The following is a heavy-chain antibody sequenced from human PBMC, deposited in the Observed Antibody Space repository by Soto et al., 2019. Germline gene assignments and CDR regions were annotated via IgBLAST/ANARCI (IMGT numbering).Heavy chain of an antibody. V-gene: IGHV1-8*01. J-gene: IGHJ4*02. CDR1: GFTFITYD. D-gene: IGHD6-25*01. CDR3: ARRKERSGPYYLDL. Sequence: QVQLLQSGAEVKKHGASVKVSCKASGFTFITYDFSWVRQAAGQGLGWMGWMNPNNGNAGFAQKFRGRINMTRNTSISTAYLELSSLRSDDSAVYFCARRKERSGPYYLDLWGQGTQVTFSS. CDR2: MNPNNGNA.